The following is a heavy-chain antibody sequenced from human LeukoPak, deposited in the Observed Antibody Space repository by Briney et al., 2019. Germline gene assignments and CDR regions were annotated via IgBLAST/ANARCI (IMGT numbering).Heavy chain of an antibody. J-gene: IGHJ5*02. V-gene: IGHV3-23*01. D-gene: IGHD6-19*01. CDR3: AKDRIAVAGTACWFDP. CDR2: ISSSGGST. CDR1: GFTFSSYG. Sequence: GGPLRLSCAASGFTFSSYGMTWVRQTPGKGLEWVSSISSSGGSTYYADSVKGRFTISRDNSKSTLYVQMNSLRGEDTAVYYCAKDRIAVAGTACWFDPWGQGTLVTVSS.